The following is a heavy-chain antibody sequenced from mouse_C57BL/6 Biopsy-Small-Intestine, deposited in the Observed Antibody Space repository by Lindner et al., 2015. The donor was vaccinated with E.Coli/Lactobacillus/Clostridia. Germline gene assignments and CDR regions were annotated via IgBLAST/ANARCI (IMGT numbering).Heavy chain of an antibody. V-gene: IGHV1-20*01. CDR1: GYSFTGYF. CDR3: ARREGYLY. D-gene: IGHD2-3*01. Sequence: VQLQESGPELVKPGASVKISCKASGYSFTGYFMNWVMQSHGKSLEWIGRINPYNGDTFYNQKFKGKATLTADKSSSTAYMQLSSLTSEDSAVYFCARREGYLYWGQGTLVTVSA. J-gene: IGHJ3*01. CDR2: INPYNGDT.